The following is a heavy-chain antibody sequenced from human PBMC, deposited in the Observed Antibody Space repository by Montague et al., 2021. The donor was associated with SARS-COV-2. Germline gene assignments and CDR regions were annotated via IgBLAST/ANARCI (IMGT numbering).Heavy chain of an antibody. Sequence: SQRLSCAASGFPFSKFGMNWVRQAPGKGLEWVSTIDPAGGATYYADSVRGRFAISRDNSKNILSLQMDSLTADDTAVYYCASSNFFAYWGQGTLITVSS. J-gene: IGHJ4*02. V-gene: IGHV3-23*01. CDR3: ASSNFFAY. CDR2: IDPAGGAT. CDR1: GFPFSKFG. D-gene: IGHD6-6*01.